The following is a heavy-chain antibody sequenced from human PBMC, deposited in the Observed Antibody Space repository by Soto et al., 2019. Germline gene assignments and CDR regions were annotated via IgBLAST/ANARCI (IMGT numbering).Heavy chain of an antibody. D-gene: IGHD3-16*01. J-gene: IGHJ4*02. V-gene: IGHV3-33*01. CDR3: AREGNRGGYYFDY. Sequence: GGSLRLSCAASGFTFSSYGMHWVRQAPGKGLEWVAVIWYDGSNKYYADSVKGRFTISRDNSKNTLYLQMNSLRAEDTAVYYCAREGNRGGYYFDYWGQGTLVTVSS. CDR2: IWYDGSNK. CDR1: GFTFSSYG.